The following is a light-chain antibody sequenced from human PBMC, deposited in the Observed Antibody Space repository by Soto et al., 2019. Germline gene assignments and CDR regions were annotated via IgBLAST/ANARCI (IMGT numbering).Light chain of an antibody. CDR2: DVN. Sequence: QSVLTQPPSASGSPGQSVTISCTGTSSDVGAYIFVSWYQQHPGKAPKLMVYDVNRRPPGVPDRFFGSKSGNTASLTVSGLQAEDEADYYCQSYDSTLSGSRVFGGGTKLTVL. V-gene: IGLV2-8*01. CDR3: QSYDSTLSGSRV. J-gene: IGLJ3*02. CDR1: SSDVGAYIF.